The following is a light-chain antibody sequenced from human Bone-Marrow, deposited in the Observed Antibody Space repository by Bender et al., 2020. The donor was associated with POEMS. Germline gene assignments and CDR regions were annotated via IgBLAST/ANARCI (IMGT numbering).Light chain of an antibody. V-gene: IGLV1-44*01. Sequence: QSVLTQPPSASGTPGQRVTISCSGGSSNIGAHAVNWYQHLPGPDPKLLIYSSHRRPSEVPDRFSGSRSGTSASLAISGRQSEDAADYYCAVSDVSLNGWMFGGGTKLTVL. CDR3: AVSDVSLNGWM. CDR1: SSNIGAHA. CDR2: SSH. J-gene: IGLJ3*02.